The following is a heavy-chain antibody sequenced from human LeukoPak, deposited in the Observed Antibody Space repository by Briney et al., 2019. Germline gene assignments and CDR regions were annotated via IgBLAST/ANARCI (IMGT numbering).Heavy chain of an antibody. D-gene: IGHD3-10*01. J-gene: IGHJ6*03. CDR2: IYPGDSDT. V-gene: IGHV5-51*01. CDR1: GYSFTSYW. Sequence: GESLKISCKGSGYSFTSYWIGWVRPTPGKGLEWMGIIYPGDSDTRYSPSFQGQVTISADKSISTAYLQWSSLKASDTAMYYCARRGGSGAGDNYYYYMDVWGKGTTVTVSS. CDR3: ARRGGSGAGDNYYYYMDV.